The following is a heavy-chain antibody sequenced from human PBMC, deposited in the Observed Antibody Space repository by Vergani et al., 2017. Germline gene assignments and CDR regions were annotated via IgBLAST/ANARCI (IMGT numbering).Heavy chain of an antibody. V-gene: IGHV4-59*10. CDR3: ARGYSRGNWCDDAFDI. CDR1: GGSFSGYY. D-gene: IGHD6-13*01. CDR2: IYTSGST. J-gene: IGHJ3*02. Sequence: QVQLQQWGAGLLKPSETLSLTCAVYGGSFSGYYWSWIRQPAGKGLEWIGRIYTSGSTNYNPSLKSRVTISVDTSKNQFSLKLSSVTAADTAVYYCARGYSRGNWCDDAFDIWGQGTMVTVSS.